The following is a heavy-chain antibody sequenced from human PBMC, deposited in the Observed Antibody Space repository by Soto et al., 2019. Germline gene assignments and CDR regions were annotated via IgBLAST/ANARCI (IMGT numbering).Heavy chain of an antibody. CDR1: GGSFSGYY. J-gene: IGHJ4*02. V-gene: IGHV4-34*01. D-gene: IGHD3-22*01. Sequence: PSETLSLTCAVYGGSFSGYYWSWIRQPPGKGLEWIGEINHSGSTNYNPSLKSRVTISVDTSKNQFSLKLSSVTAADTAVYYCARGRRYYYDSSGVTDYWGQGTLVTVSS. CDR2: INHSGST. CDR3: ARGRRYYYDSSGVTDY.